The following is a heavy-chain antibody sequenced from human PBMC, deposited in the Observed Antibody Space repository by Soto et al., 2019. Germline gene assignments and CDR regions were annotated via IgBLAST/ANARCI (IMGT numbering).Heavy chain of an antibody. CDR3: ARGYYYDSSGYYSGYFDY. CDR2: ISSSGSTI. D-gene: IGHD3-22*01. V-gene: IGHV3-48*03. CDR1: GFTFSSYE. Sequence: GGSLRLSCAASGFTFSSYEMNWVRQAPGKGLEWVSYISSSGSTIYYADSVKGRFTISRDNAKNSLYLQMNSLRAEDTTVYYRARGYYYDSSGYYSGYFDYWGQGTLVTVSS. J-gene: IGHJ4*02.